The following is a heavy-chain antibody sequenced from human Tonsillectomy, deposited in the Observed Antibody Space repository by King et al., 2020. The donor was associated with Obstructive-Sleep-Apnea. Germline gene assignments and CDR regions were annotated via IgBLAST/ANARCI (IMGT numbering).Heavy chain of an antibody. D-gene: IGHD3-22*01. CDR3: ATGPYYYESSGYFWRAFDI. Sequence: VQLVQSGAEVKKPGASVKVSCKVSGYTLTELSMHWVRQAPAKGLEWMGGFDPEDGETIYAQKFQGRVTMTEDTSTDTAYMELSSLRSEDTAVYYCATGPYYYESSGYFWRAFDIWGQGTMVTVSS. J-gene: IGHJ3*02. V-gene: IGHV1-24*01. CDR2: FDPEDGET. CDR1: GYTLTELS.